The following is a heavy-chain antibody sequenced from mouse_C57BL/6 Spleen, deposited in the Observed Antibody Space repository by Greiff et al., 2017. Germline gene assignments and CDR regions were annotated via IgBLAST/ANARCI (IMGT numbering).Heavy chain of an antibody. CDR2: ISSGSSTI. CDR1: GFTFSDYG. V-gene: IGHV5-17*01. J-gene: IGHJ1*03. D-gene: IGHD4-1*01. CDR3: ARPGTGWYFDV. Sequence: EVKLVESGGGLVKPGGSLKLSCAASGFTFSDYGMHWVRQAPEKGLEWVAYISSGSSTIYSADTVKGRFTISRDNAKNTLVLQMTSLRSEATAMYYCARPGTGWYFDVWGTGTTVTVSS.